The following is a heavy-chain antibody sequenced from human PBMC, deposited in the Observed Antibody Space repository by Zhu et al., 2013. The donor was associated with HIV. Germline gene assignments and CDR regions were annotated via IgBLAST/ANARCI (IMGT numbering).Heavy chain of an antibody. Sequence: QVKLVQSGAEVKKPGSSVKVSCRASGGSVGTYIISWMRQAQGQGLEWIGAVIAKLGTSNHARRFQGRVTLTRDTSISTAYMDLSSLTSDDTAVYSCATDGPRTYYYAHWGQGTLVTVSS. D-gene: IGHD2-21*01. CDR1: GGSVGTYI. CDR3: ATDGPRTYYYAH. J-gene: IGHJ4*02. V-gene: IGHV1-69*16. CDR2: VIAKLGTS.